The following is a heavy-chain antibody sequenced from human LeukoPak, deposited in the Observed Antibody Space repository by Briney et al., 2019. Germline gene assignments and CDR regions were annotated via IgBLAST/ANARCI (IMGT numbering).Heavy chain of an antibody. D-gene: IGHD3-10*01. CDR2: IRSDGSDK. J-gene: IGHJ4*02. V-gene: IGHV3-30*02. CDR1: GFTFSTYG. CDR3: ANEWLHVSGSYKANN. Sequence: PGGSLRLSCAASGFTFSTYGMHWVRQAPGKGLEWVAFIRSDGSDKYHADSVKGQFTISRDNSKNTLYLQMNSLRTEDTAVYYCANEWLHVSGSYKANNWGQGTLVTVSS.